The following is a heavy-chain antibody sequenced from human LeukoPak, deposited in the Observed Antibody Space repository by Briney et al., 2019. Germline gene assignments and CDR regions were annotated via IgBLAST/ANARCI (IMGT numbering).Heavy chain of an antibody. D-gene: IGHD3-22*01. V-gene: IGHV4-34*01. J-gene: IGHJ4*02. CDR1: GGSFSGYY. CDR2: INHSGST. CDR3: ALSPQGGYHGYY. Sequence: SETLSLTCAVYGGSFSGYYWSWIRQPPGKGLEWIGEINHSGSTNYNPPLKSRVTISVDTSKNQFSLKLSSVTAADTAVYYCALSPQGGYHGYYWGQGTLVTVSS.